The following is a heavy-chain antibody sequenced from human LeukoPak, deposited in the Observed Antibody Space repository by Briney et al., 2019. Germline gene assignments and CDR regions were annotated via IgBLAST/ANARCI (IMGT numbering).Heavy chain of an antibody. J-gene: IGHJ4*02. CDR3: AKQLERHASFDY. Sequence: GGSLRLSCAASGFTFSNYWMHWVRRAPGKGLVWVSAISGSGGSTYYADSVKGRFTISRDNSKNTLYLQMNSLRAEDTAVYYCAKQLERHASFDYWGQGTLVTVSS. CDR1: GFTFSNYW. CDR2: ISGSGGST. V-gene: IGHV3-23*01. D-gene: IGHD1-1*01.